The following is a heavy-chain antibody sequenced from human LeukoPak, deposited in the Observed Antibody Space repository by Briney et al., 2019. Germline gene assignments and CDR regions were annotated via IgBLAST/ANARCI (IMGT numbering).Heavy chain of an antibody. D-gene: IGHD4-17*01. Sequence: ASVKVSCKASGYTFTSYYMHWVRQAPGQGLEWMGIINPSGGSTSYAQKFQGRVTMTRDMSTSTVYMELSSLRSEDTAVYYCARDATVTTTDPLYYMDVWGKGTTVTVSS. J-gene: IGHJ6*03. CDR1: GYTFTSYY. V-gene: IGHV1-46*01. CDR3: ARDATVTTTDPLYYMDV. CDR2: INPSGGST.